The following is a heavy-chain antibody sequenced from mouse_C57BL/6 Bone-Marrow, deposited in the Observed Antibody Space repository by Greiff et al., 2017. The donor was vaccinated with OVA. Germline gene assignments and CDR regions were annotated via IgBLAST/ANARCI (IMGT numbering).Heavy chain of an antibody. CDR2: INPNNGGT. V-gene: IGHV1-26*01. CDR1: GYTFTDYY. Sequence: EVQLQQSGPELVKPGASVKISCKASGYTFTDYYMNWVKQSHGKSLEWIGDINPNNGGTSYNQKFKGKATLTVDKSSSTAYMELRSLTSEESAVYYCARRKLTPYWYFDVWGTGTTVTVSS. D-gene: IGHD6-1*01. J-gene: IGHJ1*03. CDR3: ARRKLTPYWYFDV.